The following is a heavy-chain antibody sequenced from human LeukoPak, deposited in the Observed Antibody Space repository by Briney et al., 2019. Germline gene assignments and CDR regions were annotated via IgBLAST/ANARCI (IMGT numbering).Heavy chain of an antibody. D-gene: IGHD3-16*01. CDR2: VYYSGIT. J-gene: IGHJ4*02. CDR3: ARDRGSLGGFDY. V-gene: IGHV4-59*01. Sequence: PSETLSLTCTVSGGSISTYYWSWIRQPPGKGLDWIGYVYYSGITNYNPSLKSRVTISVETSKNQLSLRLSSVTAADTAVYYCARDRGSLGGFDYWGQGTLVTVSS. CDR1: GGSISTYY.